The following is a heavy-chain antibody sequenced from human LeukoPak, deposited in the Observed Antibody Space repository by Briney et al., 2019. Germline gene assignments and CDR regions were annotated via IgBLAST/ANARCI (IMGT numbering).Heavy chain of an antibody. CDR1: GESFSGCY. CDR2: INHRGST. V-gene: IGHV4-34*01. Sequence: SETLSLTCAVYGESFSGCYWTWTRQPPGKGLEWIGEINHRGSTNYNPSLKSRVIISVNTSKNQSSLTLNSLTTADTAVFYCGRERRKYYYDSGSTRRPSYYFDCWGQGTLVTASS. CDR3: GRERRKYYYDSGSTRRPSYYFDC. J-gene: IGHJ4*02. D-gene: IGHD3-10*01.